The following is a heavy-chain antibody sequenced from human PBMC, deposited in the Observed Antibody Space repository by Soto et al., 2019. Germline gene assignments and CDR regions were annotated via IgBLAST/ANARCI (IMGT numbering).Heavy chain of an antibody. CDR3: ARVRRGYGMDV. V-gene: IGHV4-59*01. Sequence: QVQLQESGPGLVKPSETLSLTCTVSGGSISSYYWSWIRQPPGKGLEWIGYIYYSGSTNYNPSLTSRVTISVDTSKKQVTLKLSSVSAADPAVYDCARVRRGYGMDVWGQGTTVTVSS. J-gene: IGHJ6*02. CDR2: IYYSGST. D-gene: IGHD3-16*01. CDR1: GGSISSYY.